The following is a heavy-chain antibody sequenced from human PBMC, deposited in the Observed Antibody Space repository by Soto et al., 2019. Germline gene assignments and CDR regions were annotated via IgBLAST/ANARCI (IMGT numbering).Heavy chain of an antibody. J-gene: IGHJ6*02. CDR2: IYYSGST. V-gene: IGHV4-30-4*01. CDR1: GGSISSGDYY. D-gene: IGHD3-22*01. Sequence: PSETLSLTCTVSGGSISSGDYYWSWIRQPPGKGLEWIGYIYYSGSTYYNPSLKSRVTISVDTSKNQFSLKLSSVTAADTAVYYCARDLDSSGFYYYYGMDVWGQGTTVTVSS. CDR3: ARDLDSSGFYYYYGMDV.